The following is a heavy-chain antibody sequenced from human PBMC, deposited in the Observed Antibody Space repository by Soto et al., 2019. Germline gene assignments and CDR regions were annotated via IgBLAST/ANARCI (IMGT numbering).Heavy chain of an antibody. Sequence: QVQLPESGPGLVKPSETLSLTCTVSGGSISSYYWSWIRPPPGNGLEWIGYIYYSGSTHYNPSLKRRVTISVDTSKNQFSRKVSSVTAALTAVYYCARGGYDFWSGYHPYFDYWCQGTLGTVSS. J-gene: IGHJ4*02. V-gene: IGHV4-59*08. D-gene: IGHD3-3*01. CDR1: GGSISSYY. CDR2: IYYSGST. CDR3: ARGGYDFWSGYHPYFDY.